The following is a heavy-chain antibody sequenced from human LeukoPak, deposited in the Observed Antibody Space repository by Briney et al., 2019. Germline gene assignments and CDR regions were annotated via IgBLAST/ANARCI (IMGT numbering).Heavy chain of an antibody. CDR1: GGSISSGPYF. D-gene: IGHD1-26*01. CDR3: ARAPRRGSYTARAFDI. Sequence: TSETLSLTCSVSGGSISSGPYFWSWIRQSPGQGLEWIGYIYYSGSTYYNPSLKSRVTISVDTSKNQFSLKLSSVTAADTAVYYCARAPRRGSYTARAFDIWGQGTMVTVSS. V-gene: IGHV4-30-4*08. J-gene: IGHJ3*02. CDR2: IYYSGST.